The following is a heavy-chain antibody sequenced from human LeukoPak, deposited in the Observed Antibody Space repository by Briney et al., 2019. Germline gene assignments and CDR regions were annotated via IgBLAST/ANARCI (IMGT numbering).Heavy chain of an antibody. CDR1: GFTFSNSA. V-gene: IGHV3-30-3*01. Sequence: GGSLRLSCAASGFTFSNSAMHWVRQAPGKGLEWVAVISFDGNNKDYVDSVKDRFTVSRDNSRDTVFLQMNSLRPEDTAAYYCARAPSIYGSARYARFDPWGQGTLVTVSS. CDR3: ARAPSIYGSARYARFDP. CDR2: ISFDGNNK. D-gene: IGHD3-10*01. J-gene: IGHJ5*02.